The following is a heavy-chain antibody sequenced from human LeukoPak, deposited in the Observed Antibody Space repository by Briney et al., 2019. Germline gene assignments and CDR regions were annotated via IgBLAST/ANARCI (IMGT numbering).Heavy chain of an antibody. J-gene: IGHJ3*02. CDR1: GFTFDDYA. CDR3: AREKYQLLSGAFDI. Sequence: SLRLSCAASGFTFDDYAMHWVRQAPGKGLEWVSGICWNSGSIDYADSVKGRFTIPRDNAKNSLYLQMNSLRAEDTALYHCAREKYQLLSGAFDIWGQGTMVTVSS. D-gene: IGHD2-2*01. CDR2: ICWNSGSI. V-gene: IGHV3-9*01.